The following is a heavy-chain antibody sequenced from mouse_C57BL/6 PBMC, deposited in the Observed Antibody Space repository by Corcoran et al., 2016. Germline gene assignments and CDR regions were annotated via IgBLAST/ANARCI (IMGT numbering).Heavy chain of an antibody. Sequence: EVQLQQSGPELVKPGASVKISCKASGYTFTDYYMNWVKQSHGKSLEWIGDINPNNGGTSYNQKFKGKATLTVDKSSSTAYMELRSLTSEDSAVYYCARGGYSNLAYWGQGTLVTVSA. V-gene: IGHV1-26*01. CDR3: ARGGYSNLAY. J-gene: IGHJ3*01. D-gene: IGHD2-5*01. CDR2: INPNNGGT. CDR1: GYTFTDYY.